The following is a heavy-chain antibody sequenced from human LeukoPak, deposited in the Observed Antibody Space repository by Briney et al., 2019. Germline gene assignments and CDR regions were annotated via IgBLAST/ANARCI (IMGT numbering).Heavy chain of an antibody. CDR1: GGTFSSYA. J-gene: IGHJ4*02. CDR3: ARDRTAYDCIWGSYRHFDY. V-gene: IGHV1-69*13. Sequence: ASVKVSCKASGGTFSSYAISWVRQAPGQGLEWMGGIIPIFGTANYAQKFQGRVTITADESTSTAHMELSSLRSEDTAVYYCARDRTAYDCIWGSYRHFDYWGQGTLVTVSS. CDR2: IIPIFGTA. D-gene: IGHD3-16*02.